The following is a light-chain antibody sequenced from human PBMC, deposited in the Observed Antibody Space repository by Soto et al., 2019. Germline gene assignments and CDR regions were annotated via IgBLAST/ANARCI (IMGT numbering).Light chain of an antibody. CDR2: DAS. V-gene: IGKV3-11*01. CDR3: QQRANWPLS. Sequence: EIVLTQSPATLSLSPGEGVTLSCRASQSVNNLAWYQQKPGQAPRLLIYDASNRATGIPARFSGSGSGTDSTLTITYLEPEDFAVYYCQQRANWPLSFGGGTKVEIK. J-gene: IGKJ4*01. CDR1: QSVNN.